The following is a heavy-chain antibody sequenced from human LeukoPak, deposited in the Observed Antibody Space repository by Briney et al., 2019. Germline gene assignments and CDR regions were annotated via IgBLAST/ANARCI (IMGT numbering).Heavy chain of an antibody. V-gene: IGHV3-64D*09. Sequence: GGSLRLSCSASGFTFRSYAFHWVRQAPGKGLKYVSAIGTNGISTYYADSVRGRFTISRDNSKNTLYLQMSSLRPEDTAVYYCVKGQEGVYPPTFDYWGQGTGVTVSS. CDR1: GFTFRSYA. CDR3: VKGQEGVYPPTFDY. J-gene: IGHJ4*02. D-gene: IGHD2-8*01. CDR2: IGTNGIST.